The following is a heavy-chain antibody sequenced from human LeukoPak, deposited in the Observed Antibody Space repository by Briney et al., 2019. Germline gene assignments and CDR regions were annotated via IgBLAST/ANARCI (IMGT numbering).Heavy chain of an antibody. CDR3: ARDLEGLWFGESFDP. J-gene: IGHJ5*02. V-gene: IGHV1-46*01. D-gene: IGHD3-10*01. CDR2: INPSGGST. Sequence: AASVKVSCKASGYTFTSYYMHWVRQAPGQGLEWMGIINPSGGSTSYAQKFQGRVTMTRDMSTSTVYMELSSLRSEDTAVYYCARDLEGLWFGESFDPWGQGTLVTVSS. CDR1: GYTFTSYY.